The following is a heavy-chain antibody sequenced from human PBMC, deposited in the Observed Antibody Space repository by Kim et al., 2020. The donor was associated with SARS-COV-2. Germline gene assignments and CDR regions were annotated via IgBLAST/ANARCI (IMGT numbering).Heavy chain of an antibody. CDR1: GGSISSSSYY. Sequence: SETLSLTCTVSGGSISSSSYYWGWIRQPPGKGLEWIGSIYYSGSTYYNPSLKSRVTISVDTSNNQFSLKLSSVTAADTAVYYCARIPFDSSGYYPPERFDPWGQGTLVTVSS. CDR2: IYYSGST. J-gene: IGHJ5*02. D-gene: IGHD3-22*01. CDR3: ARIPFDSSGYYPPERFDP. V-gene: IGHV4-39*01.